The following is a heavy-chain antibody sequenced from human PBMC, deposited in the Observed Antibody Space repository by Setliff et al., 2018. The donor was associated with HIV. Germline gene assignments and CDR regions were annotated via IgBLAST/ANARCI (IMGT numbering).Heavy chain of an antibody. CDR1: GGSISSGTYY. Sequence: SETLSLTCTVSGGSISSGTYYWSWIRQPAGKGLERIGRSYTSGTIYYNPSLKSRVTMSEETSKNQFSLKLKSVTAADAAIYFCARGKGGLVGPAEFDYWGPVTLVTVSS. CDR2: SYTSGTI. D-gene: IGHD1-26*01. J-gene: IGHJ4*02. CDR3: ARGKGGLVGPAEFDY. V-gene: IGHV4-61*02.